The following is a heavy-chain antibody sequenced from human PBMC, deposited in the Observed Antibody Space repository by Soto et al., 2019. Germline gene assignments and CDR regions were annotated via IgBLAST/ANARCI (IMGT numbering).Heavy chain of an antibody. CDR2: ISAYNGNT. CDR1: GYTFTSYG. CDR3: ARVGSRGEYQLLYADYYYYGMGV. V-gene: IGHV1-18*01. D-gene: IGHD2-2*02. J-gene: IGHJ6*02. Sequence: ASVKVSCKASGYTFTSYGISWVRQAPGQGLEWMGWISAYNGNTNYAQKLQGRVTMTTDTSTSTAYMELRSLRSDDTAVYYCARVGSRGEYQLLYADYYYYGMGVWGQGTTVTVSS.